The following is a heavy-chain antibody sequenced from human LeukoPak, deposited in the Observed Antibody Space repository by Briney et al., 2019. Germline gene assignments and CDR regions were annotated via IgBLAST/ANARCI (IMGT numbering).Heavy chain of an antibody. Sequence: ASVKVSCKASGYTFTSYGISWVRQAPGQGLEWMGWISAYNGNTNYAQKLQGRVTMTTDTSTSTAYMELRSLRSDDTAVYYCARARSIAAAGAFDYWGQGTLVTVSS. CDR2: ISAYNGNT. CDR3: ARARSIAAAGAFDY. J-gene: IGHJ4*02. V-gene: IGHV1-18*01. CDR1: GYTFTSYG. D-gene: IGHD6-13*01.